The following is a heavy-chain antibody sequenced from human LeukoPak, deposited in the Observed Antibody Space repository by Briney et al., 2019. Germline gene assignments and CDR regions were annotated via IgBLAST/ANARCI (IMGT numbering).Heavy chain of an antibody. J-gene: IGHJ6*03. V-gene: IGHV3-23*01. Sequence: GGSLRLSCAASGFTFSSYGMNWVRQAPGKGLEWVSSISGSGLNTYYADSVKGRFTISRDKSKNTLYLQMNSLRAEDTAVYYCARVLSGRGSLYDYYYYMDVWGKGTTVTISS. CDR2: ISGSGLNT. CDR3: ARVLSGRGSLYDYYYYMDV. D-gene: IGHD3-10*01. CDR1: GFTFSSYG.